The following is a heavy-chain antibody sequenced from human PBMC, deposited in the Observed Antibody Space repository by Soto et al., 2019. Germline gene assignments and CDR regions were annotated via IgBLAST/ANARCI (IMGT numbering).Heavy chain of an antibody. D-gene: IGHD6-13*01. Sequence: QVQLVESGGGVVQPGRSLRLSCAASGFTFSSYGMHWVRQAPGKGLEWVAVIWYDGSNKYYADSVKGRFTISRDNSKNTLYLQMNSLRAEDTAVYYCARDFVPRSGKGIAAAGTWAYYYYGMDVWGQGTTVTVSS. J-gene: IGHJ6*02. CDR1: GFTFSSYG. CDR2: IWYDGSNK. V-gene: IGHV3-33*01. CDR3: ARDFVPRSGKGIAAAGTWAYYYYGMDV.